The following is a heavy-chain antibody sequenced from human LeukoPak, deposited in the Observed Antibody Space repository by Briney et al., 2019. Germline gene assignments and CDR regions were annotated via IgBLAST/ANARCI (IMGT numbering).Heavy chain of an antibody. CDR3: AKWGDYDVLTGYYVSDY. D-gene: IGHD3-9*01. J-gene: IGHJ4*02. CDR1: GFTFSNYA. Sequence: PGGSLRLSCAASGFTFSNYAMSWVRQAPGKGLKWVSAITGSGGNTYYADSVKGRFTTSRDNSKNTVFLQMNSLRAEDTAVYYCAKWGDYDVLTGYYVSDYWGQGTLVTVSS. V-gene: IGHV3-23*01. CDR2: ITGSGGNT.